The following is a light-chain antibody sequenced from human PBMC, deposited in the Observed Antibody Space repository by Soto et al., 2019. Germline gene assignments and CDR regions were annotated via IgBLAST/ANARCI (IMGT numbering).Light chain of an antibody. J-gene: IGKJ2*01. Sequence: EIVMTQSPATLSVSPGERATLSCRASQSVSNILAWYQQKPGQAPRLLIYGASTRATGIPARFSGSGSGTEFALTISSLQSEDFAVYYCQQYNDWPYTFGQGTKLEIK. V-gene: IGKV3-15*01. CDR2: GAS. CDR3: QQYNDWPYT. CDR1: QSVSNI.